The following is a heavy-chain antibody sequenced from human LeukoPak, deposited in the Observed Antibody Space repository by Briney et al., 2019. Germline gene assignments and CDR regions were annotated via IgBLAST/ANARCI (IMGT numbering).Heavy chain of an antibody. CDR1: GGSISSSSYY. J-gene: IGHJ6*02. D-gene: IGHD3-10*01. CDR3: ARQDGENGYYYYGMDV. CDR2: IYYSGST. V-gene: IGHV4-39*01. Sequence: SETLSLTCTVSGGSISSSSYYWGWIRQPPGKGLEWIGSIYYSGSTYYNPSLKSRVTISVDTSKNQFSLKLSSVTAADTAVYYCARQDGENGYYYYGMDVWGQGTTVTVSS.